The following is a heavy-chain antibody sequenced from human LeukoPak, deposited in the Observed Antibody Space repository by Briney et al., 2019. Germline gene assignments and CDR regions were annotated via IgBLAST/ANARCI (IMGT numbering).Heavy chain of an antibody. D-gene: IGHD1-26*01. V-gene: IGHV5-51*01. CDR2: IDPGVSDT. J-gene: IGHJ4*02. Sequence: GESLKISCKGSGYTFTSYWIGWVRQTPGKGLEWMGIIDPGVSDTRYSPSFQGQVTISADKSISTSYLQWSSLKPSATAMYYCARSPYSGRYSYFDYWGQGTLVTVSS. CDR3: ARSPYSGRYSYFDY. CDR1: GYTFTSYW.